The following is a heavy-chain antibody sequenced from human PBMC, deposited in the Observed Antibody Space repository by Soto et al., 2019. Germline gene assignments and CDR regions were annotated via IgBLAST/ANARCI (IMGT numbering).Heavy chain of an antibody. CDR2: ISAYNGNT. V-gene: IGHV1-18*04. CDR3: VRDLLVRGMDV. D-gene: IGHD3-10*01. J-gene: IGHJ6*02. Sequence: ASATLSCRASGCTFASYGISWVRQAPGQGLEWMGWISAYNGNTNFAQKLQGRVTMTTDTYTSTAYMELRSLRSDDTAVYYCVRDLLVRGMDVWGQGTTVSVSS. CDR1: GCTFASYG.